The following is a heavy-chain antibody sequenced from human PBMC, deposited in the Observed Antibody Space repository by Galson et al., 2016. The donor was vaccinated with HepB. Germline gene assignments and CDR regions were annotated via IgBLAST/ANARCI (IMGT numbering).Heavy chain of an antibody. CDR2: IYYSGST. CDR1: GGSVSSGSYY. J-gene: IGHJ6*02. V-gene: IGHV4-61*03. Sequence: ETLSLTCTVSGGSVSSGSYYWSWIRQFPGKGLEWIGYIYYSGSTNYNPSLKSRVTISLDTSKNHSSLKLSSVTAADTAVYYCARQGRIVVWTAIRDYYHAMDVWGQGTTVTVAS. CDR3: ARQGRIVVWTAIRDYYHAMDV. D-gene: IGHD2-21*02.